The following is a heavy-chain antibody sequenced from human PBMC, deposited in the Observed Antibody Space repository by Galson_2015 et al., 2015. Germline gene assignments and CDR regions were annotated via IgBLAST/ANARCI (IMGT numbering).Heavy chain of an antibody. CDR3: AKDTTRVVPDAFDI. D-gene: IGHD2-15*01. J-gene: IGHJ3*02. CDR2: ISGSGLDWISSISGRGGAT. V-gene: IGHV3-23*01. CDR1: GFTLSRSA. Sequence: SLRLSCAASGFTLSRSAMTWVRQAAGKGLEWVSSISGSGLDWISSISGRGGATYYADSVKGRFTISRDNSKNTLYLQMNSLRAEDTAVYYCAKDTTRVVPDAFDIWGQGTMVTVSS.